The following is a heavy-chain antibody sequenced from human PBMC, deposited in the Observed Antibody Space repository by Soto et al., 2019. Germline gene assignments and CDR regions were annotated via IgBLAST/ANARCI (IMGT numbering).Heavy chain of an antibody. CDR3: ARDVGIADLDY. V-gene: IGHV3-30-3*01. Sequence: GGSLRLSCGASGFTFSSHSMHLGRQAPGKGLEWVAVISYDGSNKYYADSVKGRFTISRDNSKNTLYLQMNSLRAEDTAVYYCARDVGIADLDYWGQGTLVTVSS. CDR1: GFTFSSHS. J-gene: IGHJ4*02. D-gene: IGHD6-13*01. CDR2: ISYDGSNK.